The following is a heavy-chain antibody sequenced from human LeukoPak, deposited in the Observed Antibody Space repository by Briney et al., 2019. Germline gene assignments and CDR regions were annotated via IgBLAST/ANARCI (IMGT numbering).Heavy chain of an antibody. CDR1: GGSISSNY. J-gene: IGHJ3*02. V-gene: IGHV4-59*01. Sequence: SETLSLTCTVSGGSISSNYRSWIRQPPGKGLEWIGYIYYSGSTNYNPSLKSRVSISVDTSKNQLSLKLSSVTAADTAMYYCARGSAFDIWGQGTMVTVSS. CDR3: ARGSAFDI. CDR2: IYYSGST.